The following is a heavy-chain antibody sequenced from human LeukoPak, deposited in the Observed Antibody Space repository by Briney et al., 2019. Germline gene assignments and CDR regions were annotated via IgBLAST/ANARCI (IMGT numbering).Heavy chain of an antibody. CDR1: GGSISSYY. CDR2: IYYSGST. Sequence: SETLSLTCTVSGGSISSYYWSWIRQPPGKGLEWIGYIYYSGSTNYNPSLKSRVTISVDTSKNQFSLKLSSVTAADTAVYCCARVYYYDSSGPSSYFDYWGQGTQVTVSS. CDR3: ARVYYYDSSGPSSYFDY. J-gene: IGHJ4*02. D-gene: IGHD3-22*01. V-gene: IGHV4-59*01.